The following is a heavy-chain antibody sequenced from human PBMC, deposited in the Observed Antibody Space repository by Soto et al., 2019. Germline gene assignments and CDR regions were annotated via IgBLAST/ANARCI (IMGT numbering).Heavy chain of an antibody. J-gene: IGHJ4*02. D-gene: IGHD2-2*01. V-gene: IGHV1-18*01. CDR3: AREWCTSTSCYGVDY. CDR2: SSTYNGNT. CDR1: GYTLSTNV. Sequence: AASVKLSGKDSGYTLSTNVISCVRQAPGQGLEWMGWSSTYNGNTNYAQKFQGRVSMTTDTTTSTAYMELRSLRSDDTAVYYCAREWCTSTSCYGVDYWGQGTPVTVSS.